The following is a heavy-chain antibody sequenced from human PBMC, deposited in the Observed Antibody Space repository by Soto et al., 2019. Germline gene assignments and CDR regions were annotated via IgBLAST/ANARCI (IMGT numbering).Heavy chain of an antibody. CDR2: ISAYNGNT. D-gene: IGHD5-12*01. CDR3: ARTNFPDIVATMRSYYYYYYGMDV. J-gene: IGHJ6*02. V-gene: IGHV1-18*01. Sequence: GASVKVSCKASGYTFTSYGISWVRQAPGQGLEWMGWISAYNGNTNYAQKLQGRVTMTTDTSTSTAYMELRSLRSDDTAVYYCARTNFPDIVATMRSYYYYYYGMDVWGQGTTVTVSS. CDR1: GYTFTSYG.